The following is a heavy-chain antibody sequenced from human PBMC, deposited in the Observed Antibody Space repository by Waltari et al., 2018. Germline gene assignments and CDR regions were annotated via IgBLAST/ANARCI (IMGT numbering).Heavy chain of an antibody. CDR2: IYYSGST. J-gene: IGHJ4*02. CDR3: ARHGHYSSSAFDY. Sequence: QVQLVESGGGVVQPGRSLRLSCAASGFTFSSYGMHWVRQAPGKGLEWIGSIYYSGSTYYNPSLKSRVTISVDTSKNQFSLKLSSVTAADTAVYYCARHGHYSSSAFDYWGQGTLVTVSS. V-gene: IGHV4-38-2*01. CDR1: GFTFSSYG. D-gene: IGHD6-6*01.